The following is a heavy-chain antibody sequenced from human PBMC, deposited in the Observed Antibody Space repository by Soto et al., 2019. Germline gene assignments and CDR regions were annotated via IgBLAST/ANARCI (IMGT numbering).Heavy chain of an antibody. CDR2: IYYSGST. D-gene: IGHD3-22*01. V-gene: IGHV4-59*01. Sequence: SETLSLTCTVSGGSISSYYWSWIRQPPGKGLEWIGYIYYSGSTNYNPSLKSRVTISVDTSKNQFSLKLSSVTAADTAVYCCARVDTYYYDSSGYAFDYWGQGTLVTVSS. CDR1: GGSISSYY. CDR3: ARVDTYYYDSSGYAFDY. J-gene: IGHJ4*02.